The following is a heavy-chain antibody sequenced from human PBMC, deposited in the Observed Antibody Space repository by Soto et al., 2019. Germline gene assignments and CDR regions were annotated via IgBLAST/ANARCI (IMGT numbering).Heavy chain of an antibody. V-gene: IGHV4-61*08. CDR1: GGSISSGGYY. CDR2: IYYSGST. CDR3: GAGKIRFSLRLGELSLRYYYYGMDV. D-gene: IGHD3-16*02. Sequence: PSETLSVPCTVSGGSISSGGYYWSWIRQHPGKGLEWIGYIYYSGSTNYNPSLKSRVTISVDTSKNQFSLKLSSVTAADTAVYYCGAGKIRFSLRLGELSLRYYYYGMDVWGQGTTVTVSS. J-gene: IGHJ6*02.